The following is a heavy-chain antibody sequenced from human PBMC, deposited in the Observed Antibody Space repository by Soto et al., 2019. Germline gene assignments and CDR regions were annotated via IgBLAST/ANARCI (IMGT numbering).Heavy chain of an antibody. Sequence: QVQLQESGPGLVKPSETLSLSCSVSGGSISSFYWNWIRQPAGGGLEWIGRIYRNGHTDYNPSLNSRVAMSVDTSKHQFSLQLSSVTAADTARYSCARGPSTSSIGSFDVWGQGTMVTVSS. V-gene: IGHV4-4*07. D-gene: IGHD6-6*01. CDR3: ARGPSTSSIGSFDV. J-gene: IGHJ3*01. CDR2: IYRNGHT. CDR1: GGSISSFY.